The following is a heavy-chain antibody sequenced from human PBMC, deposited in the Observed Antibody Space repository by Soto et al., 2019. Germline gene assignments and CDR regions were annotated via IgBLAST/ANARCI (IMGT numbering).Heavy chain of an antibody. V-gene: IGHV2-5*02. Sequence: QITLKESGPTLVKPTQTLTLTCTFSGFSLSTSGKGVGWIRQPPGKALEWLALIYWDDDKRYSPSLKSRLTITKDPSKNQVVLTMTNMDPVDTATYYCAPTVSYDSSGYYIGEAFDIWGQGTMVTVSS. CDR3: APTVSYDSSGYYIGEAFDI. J-gene: IGHJ3*02. CDR2: IYWDDDK. CDR1: GFSLSTSGKG. D-gene: IGHD3-22*01.